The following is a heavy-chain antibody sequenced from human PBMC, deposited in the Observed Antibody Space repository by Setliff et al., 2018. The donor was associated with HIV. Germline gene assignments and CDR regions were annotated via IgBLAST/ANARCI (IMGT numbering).Heavy chain of an antibody. CDR3: ARAGKRITIFGVVIIPVRVGDYFDY. Sequence: ASVKVSCKASGYTFTSYYMHRVRQAPGQGLEWMGIINPSGGSTSYAQKFQGRVTMTRDTSTSTVYMELSSLRSEDTAVYYCARAGKRITIFGVVIIPVRVGDYFDYWGQGTLVTVS. V-gene: IGHV1-46*03. CDR2: INPSGGST. J-gene: IGHJ4*02. CDR1: GYTFTSYY. D-gene: IGHD3-3*01.